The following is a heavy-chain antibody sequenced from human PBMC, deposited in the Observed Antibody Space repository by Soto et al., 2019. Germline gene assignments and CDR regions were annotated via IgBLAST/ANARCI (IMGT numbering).Heavy chain of an antibody. V-gene: IGHV3-53*02. CDR1: GFSVSTNY. CDR3: ARDQGFISGYDGGMEV. J-gene: IGHJ6*02. D-gene: IGHD5-12*01. CDR2: TYTGGRT. Sequence: EVQLVETGGGLIQPGGSLRLSCAASGFSVSTNYMSWVHQAPGKGLEWVSVTYTGGRTDYADSVKGRFTISRDNSKNTLYFQMNILRVEDTAVYYCARDQGFISGYDGGMEVWGQGTTVTVSS.